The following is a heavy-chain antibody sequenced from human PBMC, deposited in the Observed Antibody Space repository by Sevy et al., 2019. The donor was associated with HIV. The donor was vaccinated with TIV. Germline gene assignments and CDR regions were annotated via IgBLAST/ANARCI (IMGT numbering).Heavy chain of an antibody. CDR1: GFTFGDYA. CDR3: TRGYYYDSSGYSDY. Sequence: GGSLRLSCTGSGFTFGDYAMSWFRQAPGMGLEWVGFIRSKDYGGATEYAASLKGRFTISRDDSKSIADVQMNSLKTEDTAVYYCTRGYYYDSSGYSDYWGQGTLVTVSS. J-gene: IGHJ4*02. D-gene: IGHD3-22*01. V-gene: IGHV3-49*03. CDR2: IRSKDYGGAT.